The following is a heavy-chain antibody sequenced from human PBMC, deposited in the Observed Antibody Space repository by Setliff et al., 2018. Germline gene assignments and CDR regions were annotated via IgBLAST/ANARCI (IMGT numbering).Heavy chain of an antibody. CDR1: GYSINSGYY. Sequence: PSETLSLTCDVSGYSINSGYYWGWIRQPPGEGLEWIGTIYHTGSTYYNPSLKSRVTMSVDTSKNQFSLKLSSVTAADTALYYCTVYNTGSSKDHYWGQGTPVTVSS. J-gene: IGHJ4*02. V-gene: IGHV4-38-2*01. D-gene: IGHD2-8*02. CDR3: TVYNTGSSKDHY. CDR2: IYHTGST.